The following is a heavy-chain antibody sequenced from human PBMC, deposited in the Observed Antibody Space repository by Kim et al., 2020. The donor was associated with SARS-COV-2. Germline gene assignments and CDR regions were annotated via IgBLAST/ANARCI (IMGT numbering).Heavy chain of an antibody. Sequence: ACAEYVKGRFTISRDDSKNTAYRQMTSLKAEDTAVYYCTRRTRVIASFDYWGQDTLVTVSS. J-gene: IGHJ4*02. D-gene: IGHD3-10*01. CDR3: TRRTRVIASFDY. V-gene: IGHV3-73*01.